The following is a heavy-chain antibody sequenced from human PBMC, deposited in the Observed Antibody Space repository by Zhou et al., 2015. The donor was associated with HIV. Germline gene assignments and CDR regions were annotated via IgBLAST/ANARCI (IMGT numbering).Heavy chain of an antibody. Sequence: QVQLVQSGAEVKKPGSSVKVSCKASGGTFSSYAISWVRQAPGQGLEWMGGIIPIFGTANYAQKFQGRVTITADESTSTAYMELSSLRSEDTAVYYCARELWYYYGSGSLSHYYYGMDVWGQGTTVTVSS. CDR2: IIPIFGTA. D-gene: IGHD3-10*01. CDR1: GGTFSSYA. V-gene: IGHV1-69*01. J-gene: IGHJ6*02. CDR3: ARELWYYYGSGSLSHYYYGMDV.